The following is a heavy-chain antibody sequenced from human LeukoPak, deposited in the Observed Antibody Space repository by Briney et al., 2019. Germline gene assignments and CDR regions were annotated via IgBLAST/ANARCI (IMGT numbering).Heavy chain of an antibody. CDR2: IYYSGST. Sequence: RASQTLSLTYPVHGDSISSYYWSWLRQPPGKGLEWHGYIYYSGSTNYNPSLKSRVTISVDTSKNQFSLKLSSVTAADTAVYYCARVDSGSYSRPFDYWGQGTLVTVSS. J-gene: IGHJ4*02. CDR3: ARVDSGSYSRPFDY. V-gene: IGHV4-59*01. D-gene: IGHD3-10*01. CDR1: GDSISSYY.